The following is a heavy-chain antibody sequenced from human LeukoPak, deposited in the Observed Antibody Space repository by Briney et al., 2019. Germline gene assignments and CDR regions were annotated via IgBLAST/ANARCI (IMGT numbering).Heavy chain of an antibody. D-gene: IGHD5-18*01. Sequence: GGSLRLSCAASGFTFSSYAMSWVRQAPGKGLEWVSAISGSGGSTYYADSVKGRFTISRDNSKNTLYLQMNSLRAEDTALYYCAKDPTAMVTSFDYWGQGTLVTVSS. V-gene: IGHV3-23*01. CDR2: ISGSGGST. J-gene: IGHJ4*02. CDR1: GFTFSSYA. CDR3: AKDPTAMVTSFDY.